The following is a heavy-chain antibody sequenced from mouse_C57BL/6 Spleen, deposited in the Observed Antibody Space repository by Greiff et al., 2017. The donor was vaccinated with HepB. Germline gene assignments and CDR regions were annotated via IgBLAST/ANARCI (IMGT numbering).Heavy chain of an antibody. CDR2: ISYDGSN. CDR1: GYSITSGYY. J-gene: IGHJ4*01. D-gene: IGHD2-4*01. CDR3: AQGIYCDSYYAMDY. V-gene: IGHV3-6*01. Sequence: ESGPGLVKPSQSLSLTCSVTGYSITSGYYWNWIRQFPGNKLEWMGYISYDGSNNYNPSLKNRISITRDTSKNQFFLKLNSVTTEDTATYYCAQGIYCDSYYAMDYWGQGTSVTVSS.